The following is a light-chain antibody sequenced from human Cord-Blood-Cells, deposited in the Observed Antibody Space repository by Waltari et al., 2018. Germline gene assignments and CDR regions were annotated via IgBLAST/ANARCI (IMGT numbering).Light chain of an antibody. Sequence: QSVLTDPPSASRTPGQRVTISCSATSSNTGSNYLYCYQQLLGTAPKLLIYRNNQRPSRYPDRFSGSKSGPSASLAISGLRSEDEADYYCAAWDDSLSGYVFGTGTKVTVL. CDR1: SSNTGSNY. J-gene: IGLJ1*01. CDR3: AAWDDSLSGYV. CDR2: RNN. V-gene: IGLV1-47*01.